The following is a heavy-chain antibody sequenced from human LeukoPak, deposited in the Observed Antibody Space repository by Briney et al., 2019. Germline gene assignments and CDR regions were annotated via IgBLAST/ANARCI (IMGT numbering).Heavy chain of an antibody. J-gene: IGHJ5*02. Sequence: SVKVSCKGSGGTFSSYAISWVRQAPGQGLEWMGGIMPIFGTANYAQKFQGRVTITTDESTSTAYMELSSLRSEDTAVYYCAGGLVVAPAAPHGFDPWGQGTLVTVSS. CDR1: GGTFSSYA. D-gene: IGHD2-2*01. V-gene: IGHV1-69*05. CDR3: AGGLVVAPAAPHGFDP. CDR2: IMPIFGTA.